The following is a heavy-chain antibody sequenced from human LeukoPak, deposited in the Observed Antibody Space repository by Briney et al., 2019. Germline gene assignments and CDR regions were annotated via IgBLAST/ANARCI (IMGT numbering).Heavy chain of an antibody. CDR2: INPNSGGT. V-gene: IGHV1-2*02. CDR1: GYTFTGYY. Sequence: ASVKVSCKASGYTFTGYYMHWVRQAPGQGLEWMGWINPNSGGTNYAQKLQGRVTMTRDTSISTAYMELSRLRSDDTAVYYCARDGGIGSGYDYDYWGQGTLVTVSS. CDR3: ARDGGIGSGYDYDY. D-gene: IGHD5-12*01. J-gene: IGHJ4*02.